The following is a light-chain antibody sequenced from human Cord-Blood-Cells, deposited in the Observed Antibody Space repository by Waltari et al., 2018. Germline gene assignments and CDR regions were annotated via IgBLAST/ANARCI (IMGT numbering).Light chain of an antibody. CDR3: QQYYSFPPT. V-gene: IGKV1D-8*01. J-gene: IGKJ1*01. CDR2: AAS. Sequence: VIWMTQTPSLLSASTGDRVTFSCRMSQSISSYLAWYQQKPGKAPELLIYAASTLQSGVPSRFSGSGSGTDFTLTISCLQSEDFATYYCQQYYSFPPTFGQGTKVEIK. CDR1: QSISSY.